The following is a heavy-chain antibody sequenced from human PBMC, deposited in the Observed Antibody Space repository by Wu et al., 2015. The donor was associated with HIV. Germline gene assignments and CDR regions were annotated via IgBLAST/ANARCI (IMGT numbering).Heavy chain of an antibody. J-gene: IGHJ6*03. V-gene: IGHV1-18*01. CDR3: VTSSNFRNSGRDYYYMDV. CDR1: GYTFTNYG. Sequence: QVQLLQSGGEVKKPGASVKVSCKASGYTFTNYGTSWVRQAPGQRLEWMGWISGKNDDTSYAQKLQARVTMTKGTSTRTAFLEVRSLRSDDTAVYYCVTSSNFRNSGRDYYYMDVWGKGHPGHRLL. D-gene: IGHD6-13*01. CDR2: ISGKNDDT.